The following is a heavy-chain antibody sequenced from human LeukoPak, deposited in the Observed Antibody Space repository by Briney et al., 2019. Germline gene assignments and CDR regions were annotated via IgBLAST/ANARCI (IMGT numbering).Heavy chain of an antibody. Sequence: GGSLRLSCTVSGFTFTDYYMSWIRQAPGKGLEWLSYISTSGTTTSCADSVKGGFTISRDNAKNSVYLQIDSLRAEDTAMYYCARDRQFRLHDPWGQGIQVIVSS. CDR1: GFTFTDYY. D-gene: IGHD3-16*01. CDR3: ARDRQFRLHDP. V-gene: IGHV3-11*01. J-gene: IGHJ5*02. CDR2: ISTSGTTT.